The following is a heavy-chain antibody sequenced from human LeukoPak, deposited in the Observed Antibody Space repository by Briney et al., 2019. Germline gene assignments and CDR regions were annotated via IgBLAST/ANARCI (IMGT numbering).Heavy chain of an antibody. CDR2: IYPRDSDT. D-gene: IGHD7-27*01. V-gene: IGHV5-51*01. CDR3: ARHLGTSMYYFDY. CDR1: GFSFTSYW. Sequence: GESLKISCKVSGFSFTSYWIDWFRQMPGKGLEWMGIIYPRDSDTRDSPSFQGQVTISADKSINTAYLQWSSLEASDTAMYYCARHLGTSMYYFDYWGQGTLVTVSS. J-gene: IGHJ4*02.